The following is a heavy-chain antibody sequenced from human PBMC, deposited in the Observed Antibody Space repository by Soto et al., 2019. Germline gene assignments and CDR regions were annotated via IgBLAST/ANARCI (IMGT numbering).Heavy chain of an antibody. CDR2: LSVYNGNT. J-gene: IGHJ4*02. CDR1: GYTFNTYG. CDR3: AQGRPHDF. Sequence: QVQLVQSGAEVKKPGASVKVSCKASGYTFNTYGISWVRQAPGQGLEWMGWLSVYNGNTNYAQKFQGRVTVTTDTSTSTAYMELRSLTSDDTAVYYCAQGRPHDFWGQGTLVTVSS. V-gene: IGHV1-18*01.